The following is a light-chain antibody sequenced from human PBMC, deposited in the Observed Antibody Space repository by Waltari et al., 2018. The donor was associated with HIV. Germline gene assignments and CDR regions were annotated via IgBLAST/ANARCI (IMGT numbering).Light chain of an antibody. CDR2: EVT. CDR1: TSAVGGYTS. CDR3: TSYTSRNTRV. V-gene: IGLV2-14*01. Sequence: QSALTQPASVSGSPGQSIPISCIGPTSAVGGYTSVSWYQQHPGKAPKRMIYEVTNRPSGVSIRFSGSKSGNTASLTISGLQAEDEADYYCTSYTSRNTRVFGTGTKVTVL. J-gene: IGLJ1*01.